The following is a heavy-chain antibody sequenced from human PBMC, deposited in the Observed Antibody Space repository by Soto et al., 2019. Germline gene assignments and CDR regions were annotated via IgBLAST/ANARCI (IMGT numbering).Heavy chain of an antibody. J-gene: IGHJ4*02. D-gene: IGHD6-19*01. CDR2: ISGSGGST. CDR1: GFTFSSYA. V-gene: IGHV3-23*01. CDR3: AKATAVASYFDY. Sequence: GGSLRLSSAASGFTFSSYAMSWVRQVPGKGLEWVSAISGSGGSTNYADSVKGRFTISRDNSKNTLYLQMNSLRAEDTAVYYCAKATAVASYFDYWGQGTLVTVSS.